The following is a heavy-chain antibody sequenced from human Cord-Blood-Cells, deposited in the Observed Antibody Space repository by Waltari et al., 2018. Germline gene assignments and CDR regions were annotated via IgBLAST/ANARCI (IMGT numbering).Heavy chain of an antibody. CDR3: ARTLQSIAARPDY. J-gene: IGHJ4*02. CDR1: GYTFTGYY. V-gene: IGHV1-2*02. CDR2: INPNSGGT. Sequence: QVQLVQSGAEVKKPGASVKVSCKASGYTFTGYYMHWVRQAPGQGLEWMGWINPNSGGTNYAQKFQGRFTMTRDPSISTAYMELRRLRSDDTAVYYCARTLQSIAARPDYWGQGTLVTVSS. D-gene: IGHD6-6*01.